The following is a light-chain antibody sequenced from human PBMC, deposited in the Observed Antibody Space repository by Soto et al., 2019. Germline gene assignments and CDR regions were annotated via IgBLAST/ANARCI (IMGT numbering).Light chain of an antibody. V-gene: IGKV3-20*01. CDR1: QSVSSSY. J-gene: IGKJ5*01. CDR3: QQYGSSPPIT. CDR2: VAY. Sequence: EIGLTQSPGTLSLSPGERATLSCRASQSVSSSYLAWYQQKHGQAPRLLIYVAYSRATGVPDRFSGSGSGTDFNLTIRGLEPGSCAAYYYQQYGSSPPITFGQKTRLEIK.